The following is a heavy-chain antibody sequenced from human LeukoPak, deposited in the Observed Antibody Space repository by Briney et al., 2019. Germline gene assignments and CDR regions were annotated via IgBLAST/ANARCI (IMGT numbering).Heavy chain of an antibody. J-gene: IGHJ1*01. CDR3: AKYPSLSAEYFQH. CDR2: ISGSGGST. Sequence: AGGSLRLSCAASGFTFSSYAMSWVRQAPGKGLEWVSAISGSGGSTYYADSVKGRFTISRDNSKNTLYLQMNSLRAEDTAVCYCAKYPSLSAEYFQHWGQGTLVTVSS. CDR1: GFTFSSYA. V-gene: IGHV3-23*01.